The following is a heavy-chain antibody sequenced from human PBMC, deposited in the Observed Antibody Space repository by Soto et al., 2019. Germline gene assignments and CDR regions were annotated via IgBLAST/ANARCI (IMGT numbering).Heavy chain of an antibody. Sequence: ASEKVSCKASGGTFSSYAISWVRQAPGQGLEWVGGIIPIFGTANYAQKFQGRVTITADKSTSTAYMELSSLRSDDTAFYYCARRGQDIVVVPAAYDAFDIWGQGTMVTVSS. V-gene: IGHV1-69*06. J-gene: IGHJ3*02. D-gene: IGHD2-2*01. CDR2: IIPIFGTA. CDR3: ARRGQDIVVVPAAYDAFDI. CDR1: GGTFSSYA.